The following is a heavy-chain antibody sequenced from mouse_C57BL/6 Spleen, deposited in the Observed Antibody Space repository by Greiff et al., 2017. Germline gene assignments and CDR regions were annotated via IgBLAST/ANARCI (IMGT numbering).Heavy chain of an antibody. CDR2: IYPRSGNT. D-gene: IGHD2-3*01. Sequence: VQLKESGAELARPGASVKLSCKASGYTFTSYGISWVKQRTGQGLEWIGEIYPRSGNTYYNEKFKGKATLTADKSSSTAYMELRSLTSEDSAVYFCARSGYDGYPLYAMDYWGQGTSVTVSS. CDR3: ARSGYDGYPLYAMDY. CDR1: GYTFTSYG. V-gene: IGHV1-81*01. J-gene: IGHJ4*01.